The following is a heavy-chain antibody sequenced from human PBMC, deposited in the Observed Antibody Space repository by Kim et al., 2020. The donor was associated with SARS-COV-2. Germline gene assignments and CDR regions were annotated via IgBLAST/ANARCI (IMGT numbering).Heavy chain of an antibody. D-gene: IGHD3-22*01. CDR2: IKQDGSEK. V-gene: IGHV3-7*01. CDR1: GFTFSSYW. CDR3: TRDRWDYDGSGYSYCGMDV. Sequence: GGSLRLSCAASGFTFSSYWMNWVRQAPGKGLEWVANIKQDGSEKYYVDSVKGRFTISRDNAKNSLYLEMNSLRGEDTAVYYCTRDRWDYDGSGYSYCGMDVGGRGTTVTVSS. J-gene: IGHJ6*02.